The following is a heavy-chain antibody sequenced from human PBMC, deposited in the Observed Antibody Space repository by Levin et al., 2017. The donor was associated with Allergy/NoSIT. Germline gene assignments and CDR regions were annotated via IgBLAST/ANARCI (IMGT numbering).Heavy chain of an antibody. V-gene: IGHV3-48*01. Sequence: GASVKVSCAASGFTFGSYSMNWVRQAPGKGLEWVSYISSSGNTIYYADSVKGRFTISRDNAKNSLYLQMDSLRAEDTATYYCVRDLTIRLNYWGQGALVTVSS. J-gene: IGHJ4*02. D-gene: IGHD3-16*01. CDR3: VRDLTIRLNY. CDR2: ISSSGNTI. CDR1: GFTFGSYS.